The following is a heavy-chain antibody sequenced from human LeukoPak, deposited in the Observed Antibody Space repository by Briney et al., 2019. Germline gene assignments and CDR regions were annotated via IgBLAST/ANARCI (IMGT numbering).Heavy chain of an antibody. D-gene: IGHD3-10*01. Sequence: PSQTLSLTCTVSGGSISSGSYYWSWIRQPAGKGLEWIGRIYTSGSTNYNPSLKSRVTISVDTSKNQFSLKLSSVTAADTAVYYCARLGKVRGVPGRWFDPWGQGTLVTVSS. CDR1: GGSISSGSYY. CDR3: ARLGKVRGVPGRWFDP. CDR2: IYTSGST. J-gene: IGHJ5*02. V-gene: IGHV4-61*02.